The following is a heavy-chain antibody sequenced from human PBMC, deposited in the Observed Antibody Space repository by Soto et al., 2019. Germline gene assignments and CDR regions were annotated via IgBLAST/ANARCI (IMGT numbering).Heavy chain of an antibody. CDR3: AREGSRNFDI. Sequence: GSLRLSCAASGFTFSSYAMSWVRQAPGKGLEWVAAISGNGGSTYYADSVKGRFTISRDNAKNSLYLQMNSLRAEDTAVYYCAREGSRNFDIWGQGTKVNVSS. D-gene: IGHD3-10*01. J-gene: IGHJ3*02. V-gene: IGHV3-23*01. CDR2: ISGNGGST. CDR1: GFTFSSYA.